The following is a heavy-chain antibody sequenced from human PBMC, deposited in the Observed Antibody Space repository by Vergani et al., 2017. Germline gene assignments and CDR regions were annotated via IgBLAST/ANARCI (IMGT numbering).Heavy chain of an antibody. D-gene: IGHD1-26*01. CDR1: GYTFTGYY. J-gene: IGHJ3*02. CDR2: INPNSGGT. Sequence: QVQLVQSGAEVKKPGASVKVSCKASGYTFTGYYMHWVRQAPGQGLEWMGWINPNSGGTNYAQKFQGRVTMTRDTSMSTAYMELSRLRSDDTAVYYCAPSRIVGATDPYDAFDIWGQGTMVTVSS. CDR3: APSRIVGATDPYDAFDI. V-gene: IGHV1-2*02.